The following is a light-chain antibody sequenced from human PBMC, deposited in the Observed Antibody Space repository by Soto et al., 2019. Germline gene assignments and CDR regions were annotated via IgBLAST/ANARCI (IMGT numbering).Light chain of an antibody. V-gene: IGKV1-5*01. CDR2: DAS. Sequence: DIQMTQSPPTLFVSVGDRVTITCRASQTISNWLAWYQQKPGKAPNLLIYDASTLKGGVPSRFSGSGSGAEFTLTISSLQPDDFATYYCQQYNSYSGTFGQGTKVDIK. CDR1: QTISNW. CDR3: QQYNSYSGT. J-gene: IGKJ1*01.